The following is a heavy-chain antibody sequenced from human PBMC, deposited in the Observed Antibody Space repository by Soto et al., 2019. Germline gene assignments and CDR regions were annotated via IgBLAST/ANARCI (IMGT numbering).Heavy chain of an antibody. CDR2: ISGSGGST. Sequence: EVQLLESGGGLVQPGGSLRLSCAASGFTFSSYAMSWVRQAPGKGLEWVSAISGSGGSTYYADSVKGRFTISRDNSKNTLYLQMNSLRAEDTAVYYCAKGAYCGGDCYYGMDVWGQGTTVTVCS. J-gene: IGHJ6*02. CDR3: AKGAYCGGDCYYGMDV. D-gene: IGHD2-21*01. CDR1: GFTFSSYA. V-gene: IGHV3-23*01.